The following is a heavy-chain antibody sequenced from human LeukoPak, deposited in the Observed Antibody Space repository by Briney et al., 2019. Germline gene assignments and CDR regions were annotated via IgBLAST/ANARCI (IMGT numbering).Heavy chain of an antibody. CDR3: AKSQRNDQQVVQRIDY. J-gene: IGHJ4*02. V-gene: IGHV3-23*01. D-gene: IGHD2-2*01. CDR1: RFTFSTYA. Sequence: QPGGSLTLSCTASRFTFSTYAMSWVRQAPGKGLEWVSIISGSGDTTYYTGSVKGRFTISRDNSKNALYLQMSSLRAEDTAVYYCAKSQRNDQQVVQRIDYWGQGTLVTVSS. CDR2: ISGSGDTT.